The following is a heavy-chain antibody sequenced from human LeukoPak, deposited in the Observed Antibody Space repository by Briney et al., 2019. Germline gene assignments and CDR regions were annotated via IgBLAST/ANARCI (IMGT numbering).Heavy chain of an antibody. CDR1: GFPFRTFD. Sequence: GGSLRLSCAASGFPFRTFDFHWARQATGKGLEWVSSIGSAGDTYYPGSVKGRFTISRENAKTSLYLQMDSLRAADTALYFCARGSSLGFDPWGQGTLVTVSS. V-gene: IGHV3-13*04. J-gene: IGHJ5*02. CDR2: IGSAGDT. D-gene: IGHD2-2*01. CDR3: ARGSSLGFDP.